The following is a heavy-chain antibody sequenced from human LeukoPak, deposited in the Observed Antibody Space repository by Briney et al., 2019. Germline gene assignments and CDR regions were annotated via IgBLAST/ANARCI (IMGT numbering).Heavy chain of an antibody. D-gene: IGHD4-17*01. V-gene: IGHV4-4*02. Sequence: SETLSLTCTVSGGSLSSSNWWSWVRQPPGKGLEWIGEIYHSGSTNYNPSPKSRVTISVDKSKNQFSLKLSSVTAADTAVYYCASRALDGDSRAYFDYWGQGTLVTVSS. J-gene: IGHJ4*02. CDR2: IYHSGST. CDR3: ASRALDGDSRAYFDY. CDR1: GGSLSSSNW.